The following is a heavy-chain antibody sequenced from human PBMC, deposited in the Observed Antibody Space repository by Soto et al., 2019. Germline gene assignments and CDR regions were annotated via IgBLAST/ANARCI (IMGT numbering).Heavy chain of an antibody. CDR1: GFSFSSYS. V-gene: IGHV3-74*01. CDR3: VRAGPSASYSYTLDV. J-gene: IGHJ6*02. CDR2: IRSDGIIT. Sequence: GGALRRSCAASGFSFSSYSMNWVRQAPGKGLAWVSRIRSDGIITNYADSVKGRFTVSRDNAKNTMYLQMDSLRADDTGVFYCVRAGPSASYSYTLDVWGQGITVTVSS.